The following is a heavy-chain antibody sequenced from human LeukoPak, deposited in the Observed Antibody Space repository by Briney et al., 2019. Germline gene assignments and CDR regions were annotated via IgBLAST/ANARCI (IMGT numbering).Heavy chain of an antibody. D-gene: IGHD6-6*01. J-gene: IGHJ4*02. V-gene: IGHV1-69*05. CDR3: GSYRHSSIAARAVDY. CDR1: GGTFSSYA. Sequence: SVKVSCKASGGTFSSYAISWVRQAPGQGLEWMGGIIPIFGTANYAQKFQGRVTITTDESTSTAYMELSSLRSEDTAVYYCGSYRHSSIAARAVDYWGQGTLVTVSS. CDR2: IIPIFGTA.